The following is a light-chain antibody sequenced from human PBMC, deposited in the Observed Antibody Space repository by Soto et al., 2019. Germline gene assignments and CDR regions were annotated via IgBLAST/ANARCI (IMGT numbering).Light chain of an antibody. V-gene: IGLV2-14*01. CDR1: GSDVGAYDY. CDR2: NVS. CDR3: SSYTTSGTGV. Sequence: QSVLTQPASVSGSPLHAITISCTGTGSDVGAYDYVSWYQQHPGKAPKVMIHNVSNRPSGVSSRFSGSKSGNTASLTISGLQAEDEADYYCSSYTTSGTGVFGTGTKVTV. J-gene: IGLJ1*01.